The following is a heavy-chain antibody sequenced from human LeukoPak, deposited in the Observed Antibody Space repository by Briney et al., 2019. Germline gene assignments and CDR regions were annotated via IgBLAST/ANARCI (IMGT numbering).Heavy chain of an antibody. D-gene: IGHD2-2*01. CDR2: ISSSSSYI. V-gene: IGHV3-21*01. CDR3: ARSVVVAPGAFDI. Sequence: GGSLRLSCAASGFTFSSYSMNWVRQAPGKGLEWVSSISSSSSYIYYADSVKGRFTISRDNAKTSLYLQMNSLRAEDTAVYYCARSVVVAPGAFDIWGQGTMVTVSS. CDR1: GFTFSSYS. J-gene: IGHJ3*02.